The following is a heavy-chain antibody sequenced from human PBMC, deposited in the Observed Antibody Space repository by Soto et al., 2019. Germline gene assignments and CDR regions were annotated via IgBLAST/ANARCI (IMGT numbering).Heavy chain of an antibody. D-gene: IGHD2-2*01. Sequence: QLQLQESGPGLVKSSETLSLTCTVSGGSISSISYYWGWIRQPPGKGLEWIGGIKYSGHTYYNPSPQSRVTISVDTSKNQFSLRLSSVTAAETAVYYCARVHTAVVPSTIFDSWGHGALVTVSS. CDR3: ARVHTAVVPSTIFDS. CDR2: IKYSGHT. CDR1: GGSISSISYY. J-gene: IGHJ4*01. V-gene: IGHV4-39*01.